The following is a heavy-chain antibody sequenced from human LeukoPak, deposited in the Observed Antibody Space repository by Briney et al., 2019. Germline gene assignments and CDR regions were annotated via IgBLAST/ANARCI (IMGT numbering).Heavy chain of an antibody. CDR3: AKDAWTYCSVCSRGPTSLDY. CDR1: GFTFYAYA. Sequence: PGGSLRLSCAASGFTFYAYAMTWVRQAPGKGLEWVSGIGGSGDSTIYADSVRGRFTISRDNSKDTLYLQMNNLRAEDTAIYYCAKDAWTYCSVCSRGPTSLDYWGQGTLVTVSS. V-gene: IGHV3-23*01. J-gene: IGHJ4*02. D-gene: IGHD2-15*01. CDR2: IGGSGDST.